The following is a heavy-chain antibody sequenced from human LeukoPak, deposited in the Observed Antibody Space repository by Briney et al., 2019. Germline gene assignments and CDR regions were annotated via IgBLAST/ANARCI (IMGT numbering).Heavy chain of an antibody. D-gene: IGHD2-15*01. V-gene: IGHV3-53*01. CDR3: ARDYCSGGSCYDNWFDP. CDR1: GFTVSSNY. J-gene: IGHJ5*02. CDR2: IYSGGST. Sequence: GGSLRLSCAASGFTVSSNYMSWVRQAPGKGLEWVSVIYSGGSTYYADSVKGRFTISRDNSKNTPYLQMNSLRAEDTAVYYCARDYCSGGSCYDNWFDPWGQGTLVTVSS.